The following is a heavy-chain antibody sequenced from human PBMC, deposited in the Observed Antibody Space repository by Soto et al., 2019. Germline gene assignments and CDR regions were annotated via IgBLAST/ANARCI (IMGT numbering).Heavy chain of an antibody. CDR3: RGEYNPFDY. V-gene: IGHV3-30-3*01. D-gene: IGHD1-20*01. Sequence: GGSLRLSCAASGFTFSSYAMHWVRQAPGKGLEWVAVISYDGSNKYYADSVKGRFTISRDNSKNMLYLQMNSLRAEDTAVYYCRGEYNPFDYWGQGTLVTVSS. J-gene: IGHJ4*02. CDR2: ISYDGSNK. CDR1: GFTFSSYA.